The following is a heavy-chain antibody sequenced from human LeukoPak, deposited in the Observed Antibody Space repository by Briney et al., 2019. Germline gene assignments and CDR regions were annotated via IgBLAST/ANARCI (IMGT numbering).Heavy chain of an antibody. J-gene: IGHJ4*02. Sequence: GASVKVSCKASGYTFTGYYMHWVRQAPGQGLEWMGWINSNSGGTNYAQKFQGRVTMTRDTSISTAYMELSRLRSDDTAVYYCARERCSSNSCYKRFDYWGQGTLVTASS. CDR2: INSNSGGT. CDR3: ARERCSSNSCYKRFDY. V-gene: IGHV1-2*02. CDR1: GYTFTGYY. D-gene: IGHD2-2*02.